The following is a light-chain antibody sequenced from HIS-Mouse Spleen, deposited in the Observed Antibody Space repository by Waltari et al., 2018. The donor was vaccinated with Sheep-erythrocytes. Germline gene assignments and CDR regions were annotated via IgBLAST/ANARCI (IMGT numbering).Light chain of an antibody. Sequence: QSALTHPASVSGSPGQSITISCTGTSSDVGSYNLVSWYQQHPGKAPKPMIYEGSKRPSGVSNRFSGSKSGNTASLTISGLQAEDEADYYCCSYAGSSTPWVFGGGTKLTVL. CDR2: EGS. CDR3: CSYAGSSTPWV. V-gene: IGLV2-23*01. CDR1: SSDVGSYNL. J-gene: IGLJ3*02.